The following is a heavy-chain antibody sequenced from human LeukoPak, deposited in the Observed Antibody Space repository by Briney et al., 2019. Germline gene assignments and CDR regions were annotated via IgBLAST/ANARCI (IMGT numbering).Heavy chain of an antibody. V-gene: IGHV3-23*01. Sequence: GGSLRLSCAASGFTFSSYAMSWVRQAPGKGLEWVSAISGSGGSTYYADSVKGRFTISRDNSKNTLYLQMNSLRAEDTAVYYCAKIGGYYGSGSNYPFDYWGQGTLVTVSS. CDR3: AKIGGYYGSGSNYPFDY. J-gene: IGHJ4*02. CDR1: GFTFSSYA. CDR2: ISGSGGST. D-gene: IGHD3-10*01.